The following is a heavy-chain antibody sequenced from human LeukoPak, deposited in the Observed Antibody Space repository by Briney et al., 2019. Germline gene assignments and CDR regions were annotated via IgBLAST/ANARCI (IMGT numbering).Heavy chain of an antibody. Sequence: ASVKVSCKASGYTFTSYAMNWVRQAPGQGLEWMGWINTNTGNPTYAQGFTGRFVFSLDTSVSTAYLQISSLKAEDTAVYYCARPPSPRYYYYMDVWGKGTTVTVSS. V-gene: IGHV7-4-1*02. CDR1: GYTFTSYA. CDR3: ARPPSPRYYYYMDV. CDR2: INTNTGNP. J-gene: IGHJ6*03.